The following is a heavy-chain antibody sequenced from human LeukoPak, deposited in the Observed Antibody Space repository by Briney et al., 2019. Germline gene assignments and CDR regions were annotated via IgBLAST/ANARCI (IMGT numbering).Heavy chain of an antibody. CDR2: IRSSGSTV. V-gene: IGHV3-11*04. CDR3: ARDLSYDFWSGYLDY. D-gene: IGHD3-3*01. J-gene: IGHJ4*02. CDR1: GFTFSDYY. Sequence: GGSLRLSCAASGFTFSDYYMSWIRQAPGKGLEWVSYIRSSGSTVYYADSVKGRFTISRDNAKNSLYLQMDSLRAEDTAVYYCARDLSYDFWSGYLDYWGQGTLVTVSS.